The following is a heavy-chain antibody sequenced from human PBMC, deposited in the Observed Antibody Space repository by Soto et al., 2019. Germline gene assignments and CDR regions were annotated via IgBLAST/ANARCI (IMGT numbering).Heavy chain of an antibody. CDR3: SRRPTIFGVFDY. J-gene: IGHJ4*02. CDR1: GVTFSSYA. V-gene: IGHV1-69*12. CDR2: IIPIFGTA. D-gene: IGHD3-3*01. Sequence: QVQLVQSGAEVKKPGSSVKVSCKASGVTFSSYAISWVRQAPGQGLEWMGGIIPIFGTANYAQKVQGRVTITADESTSTDYMELSSLRSEDTAVYYLSRRPTIFGVFDYWGQGTLVNGSS.